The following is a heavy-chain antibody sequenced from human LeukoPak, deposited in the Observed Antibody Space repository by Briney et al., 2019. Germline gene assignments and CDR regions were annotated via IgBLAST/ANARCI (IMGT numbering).Heavy chain of an antibody. J-gene: IGHJ4*02. CDR2: ISGSGGST. V-gene: IGHV3-23*01. CDR3: AEDVLLDTIFGVVLEY. D-gene: IGHD3-3*01. CDR1: GFTLSSYA. Sequence: GGSLRLSCAASGFTLSSYAMSWVRQAPGKGLEWVSAISGSGGSTYYADSVKGRFTISRDNSKNTLYLQMNSLRAEDTAIYYCAEDVLLDTIFGVVLEYWGQGSLVTVSS.